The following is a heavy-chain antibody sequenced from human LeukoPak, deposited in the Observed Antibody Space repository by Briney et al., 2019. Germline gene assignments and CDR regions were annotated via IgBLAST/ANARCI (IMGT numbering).Heavy chain of an antibody. V-gene: IGHV4-39*07. CDR3: ARDVLEWLDAFDI. CDR2: IYHSGST. CDR1: GGSISSSSYY. J-gene: IGHJ3*02. Sequence: SETLSLTCTVSGGSISSSSYYWGWIRQPPGKGLEWIGYIYHSGSTYYNPSLKSRVTISVDRSKNQFSLKLSSVTAADTAVYYCARDVLEWLDAFDIWGQGTMVTVSS. D-gene: IGHD3-3*01.